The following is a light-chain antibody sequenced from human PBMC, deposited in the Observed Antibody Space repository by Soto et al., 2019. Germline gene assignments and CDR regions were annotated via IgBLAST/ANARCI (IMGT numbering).Light chain of an antibody. CDR3: QQSFSTPHT. Sequence: DIQMTQSPSSLSASVGDRVTINCRASQNIDRYLNWYQRKPGKAPKVLIYGASTLEAGVPIRFSGSGSGTEFTLTISSLQPEDFATYYCQQSFSTPHTFGQGTKVEI. CDR2: GAS. V-gene: IGKV1-39*01. J-gene: IGKJ1*01. CDR1: QNIDRY.